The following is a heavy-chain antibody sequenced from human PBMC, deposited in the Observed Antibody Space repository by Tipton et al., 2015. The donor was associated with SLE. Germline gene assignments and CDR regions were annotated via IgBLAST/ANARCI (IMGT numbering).Heavy chain of an antibody. Sequence: TLSLTCAVSGYSISSSNWWGWIRQPPGKGLEWIGYIYYSGSIYYNPSLKSRVTISVDTSKNQFSLKLSSVTAADTAVYYCARVGLITMVQGVIHWGQGTLVTVSS. V-gene: IGHV4-28*02. CDR2: IYYSGSI. CDR3: ARVGLITMVQGVIH. J-gene: IGHJ4*02. D-gene: IGHD3-10*01. CDR1: GYSISSSNW.